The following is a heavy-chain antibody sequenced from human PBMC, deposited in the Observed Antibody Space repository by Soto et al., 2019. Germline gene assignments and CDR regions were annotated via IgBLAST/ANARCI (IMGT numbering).Heavy chain of an antibody. CDR1: GFTLSTYW. Sequence: GGSLRLSCAASGFTLSTYWMSWVRQAPGKGLEWVANIKQDGSEKHYVDSVKGRFTISRDNAKNSLYLQMNSLRAEDTAVYYCARDGAPGHYYGVDVWGQGTTVTVSS. D-gene: IGHD3-10*01. CDR3: ARDGAPGHYYGVDV. CDR2: IKQDGSEK. J-gene: IGHJ6*02. V-gene: IGHV3-7*03.